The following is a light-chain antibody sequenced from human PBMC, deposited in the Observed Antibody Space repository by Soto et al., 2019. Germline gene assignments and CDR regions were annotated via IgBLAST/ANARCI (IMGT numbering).Light chain of an antibody. CDR3: QQYNSYSRV. CDR1: QSISSW. J-gene: IGKJ3*01. V-gene: IGKV1-5*01. Sequence: DIQMTQSPSTLSASVGDRVTITCRASQSISSWLAWYQQKTGKAPKLLIYDASSLESGVPSRFSGSGSGTEFTLTISSLQPDDFATYYCQQYNSYSRVFGPGTKVDI. CDR2: DAS.